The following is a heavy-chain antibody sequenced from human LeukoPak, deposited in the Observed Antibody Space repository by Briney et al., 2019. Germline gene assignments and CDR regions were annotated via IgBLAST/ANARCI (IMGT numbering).Heavy chain of an antibody. J-gene: IGHJ5*02. Sequence: PSETLSLTCTVSGGSFTSYYWSWIRQPPGKGLEWIGYIYTSGSTNYNPSLKSRVTISVDTSKNQFSLNLRSVTAADTAVYFCARLLLVRALDLWGQGTPVTVSS. CDR3: ARLLLVRALDL. V-gene: IGHV4-4*09. CDR2: IYTSGST. D-gene: IGHD3-10*01. CDR1: GGSFTSYY.